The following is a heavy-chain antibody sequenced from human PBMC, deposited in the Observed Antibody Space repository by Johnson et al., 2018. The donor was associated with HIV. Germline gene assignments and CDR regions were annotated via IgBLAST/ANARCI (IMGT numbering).Heavy chain of an antibody. J-gene: IGHJ3*02. CDR3: VRDRRFYDILTGPARAFDI. Sequence: VQLVESGGGLVQPGGSLRLSCVASGFTFRSFWMSWVRQAPGKGLDWVANIKEDGSEKYYVNSVKGRFTISRDNAKNSLSLQMNSLRAEDTAVYYCVRDRRFYDILTGPARAFDIWGQGTMVTVSS. CDR2: IKEDGSEK. V-gene: IGHV3-7*01. CDR1: GFTFRSFW. D-gene: IGHD3-9*01.